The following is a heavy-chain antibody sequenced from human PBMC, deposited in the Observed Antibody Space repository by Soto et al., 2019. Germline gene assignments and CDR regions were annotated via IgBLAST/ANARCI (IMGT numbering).Heavy chain of an antibody. Sequence: GGSLRLSCTASGFNFNYYSLNWVRQRPGKGLEWVAHISSGSSTINYADSVRSRFTISRDDAKDSLYLQMNSLRDEDTAIYYCATDLSVGLIHKPFDYWGPGTQVTVS. CDR2: ISSGSSTI. CDR3: ATDLSVGLIHKPFDY. CDR1: GFNFNYYS. J-gene: IGHJ4*02. D-gene: IGHD3-10*01. V-gene: IGHV3-48*02.